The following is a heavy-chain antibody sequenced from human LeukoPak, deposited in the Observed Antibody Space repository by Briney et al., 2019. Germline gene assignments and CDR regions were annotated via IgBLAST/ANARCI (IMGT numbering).Heavy chain of an antibody. D-gene: IGHD6-25*01. CDR3: AKDSLPTSGCRGYFDY. J-gene: IGHJ4*02. Sequence: GGSLRLSCAASGFTFSTYAMTWVRQAPGKGLEWVSAISGSGGNTYYANSVKGRFTISRDNSMSTLYLQMNSLRAEDTAIYYCAKDSLPTSGCRGYFDYWGQGTLVTVSS. CDR1: GFTFSTYA. CDR2: ISGSGGNT. V-gene: IGHV3-23*01.